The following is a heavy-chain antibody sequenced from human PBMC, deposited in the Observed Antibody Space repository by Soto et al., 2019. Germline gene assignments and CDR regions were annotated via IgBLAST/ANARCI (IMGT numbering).Heavy chain of an antibody. V-gene: IGHV4-34*01. J-gene: IGHJ4*02. D-gene: IGHD4-17*01. CDR1: GGSFSGYY. CDR2: INHSGST. Sequence: SETLSLTCAVYGGSFSGYYWSWIRQPPGKGLEWIGEINHSGSTNYNPSLKSRVTISVDTSKNQFSLKLSSVTAADTAVYYCARDGDYGDYEGKDDYWGQGTLVTVSS. CDR3: ARDGDYGDYEGKDDY.